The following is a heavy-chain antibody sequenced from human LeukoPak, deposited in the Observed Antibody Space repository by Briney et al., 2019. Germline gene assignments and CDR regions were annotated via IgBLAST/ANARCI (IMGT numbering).Heavy chain of an antibody. V-gene: IGHV3-33*01. Sequence: GGSLRLSCAASGFTFSSYGMHWVRQAPGKGLEWVAVIWYDGSNKYYADSVKGRFTISRDNSKNTLYLQMNSLRAEDTAVYYCARAKWFGEFNDAFDIWGQGTMVTVSS. CDR2: IWYDGSNK. D-gene: IGHD3-10*01. CDR3: ARAKWFGEFNDAFDI. J-gene: IGHJ3*02. CDR1: GFTFSSYG.